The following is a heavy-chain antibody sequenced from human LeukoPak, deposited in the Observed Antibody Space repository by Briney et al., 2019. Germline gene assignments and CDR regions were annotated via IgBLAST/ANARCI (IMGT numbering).Heavy chain of an antibody. CDR3: ARDIRYGSGSKANWFDP. CDR1: GFTFSSYS. J-gene: IGHJ5*02. CDR2: ISSSSSYI. Sequence: GESLRLSCAASGFTFSSYSMNWVRQAPGKGLEWVSSISSSSSYIYYADSVKGRFTISRDNAKNSLYLQMNSLRAEDTAVYYCARDIRYGSGSKANWFDPWGQGTLVTVSS. V-gene: IGHV3-21*01. D-gene: IGHD3-10*01.